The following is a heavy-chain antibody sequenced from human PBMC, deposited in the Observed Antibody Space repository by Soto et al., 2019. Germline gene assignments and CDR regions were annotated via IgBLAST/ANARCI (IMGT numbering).Heavy chain of an antibody. D-gene: IGHD2-8*01. J-gene: IGHJ4*01. V-gene: IGHV4-4*02. Sequence: PSETLSLTCTVSGGSITTNDWWSWVRQPPGKGLEWIGEIYHTGLTNYNASLKSRVTMSVDGSKNQFSLMLTSVTAADTAIYYCARDVAMLGESDRFDQWSQGTLVTVSS. CDR3: ARDVAMLGESDRFDQ. CDR2: IYHTGLT. CDR1: GGSITTNDW.